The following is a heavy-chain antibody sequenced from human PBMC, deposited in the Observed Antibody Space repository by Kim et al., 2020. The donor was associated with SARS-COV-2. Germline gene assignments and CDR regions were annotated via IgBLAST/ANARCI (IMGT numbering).Heavy chain of an antibody. CDR3: ARVYHSSSWYGVDY. J-gene: IGHJ4*02. CDR2: ISSSGSTT. CDR1: GFTFSSYE. V-gene: IGHV3-48*03. D-gene: IGHD6-13*01. Sequence: GGSLRLSCAASGFTFSSYEMNWVRQAPGKGLELVSYISSSGSTTYYADSVKGRFTISRDNAKNSLYLQMNSLRAEDTAVYYCARVYHSSSWYGVDYWGQGTLVTVPS.